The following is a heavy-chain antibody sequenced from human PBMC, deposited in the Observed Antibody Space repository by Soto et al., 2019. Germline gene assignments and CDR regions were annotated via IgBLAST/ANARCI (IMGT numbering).Heavy chain of an antibody. CDR3: ARDPYGSGSGWFDP. V-gene: IGHV3-48*03. J-gene: IGHJ5*02. Sequence: GGSLRLSCAASGFTCSSYEMNWVRQAPGKGLEWVSYISSSGSTIYYADSVKGRFTISRDNAKNSLYLQMNSLRAEDTAVYYCARDPYGSGSGWFDPWGQGTLVTVSS. CDR2: ISSSGSTI. D-gene: IGHD3-10*01. CDR1: GFTCSSYE.